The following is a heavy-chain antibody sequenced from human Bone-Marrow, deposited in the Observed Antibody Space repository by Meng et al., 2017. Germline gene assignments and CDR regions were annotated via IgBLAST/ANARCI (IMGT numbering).Heavy chain of an antibody. Sequence: LPGSGPGLVTPSPTLSLTCTVSGGSISSGGNYWRWIRQHSGKGLEWIGYIYYSGNTYYNPSLKSLVNISVDTSKNQFSLKVSSVTAADTAVYYCARGSTNWFDPWGQGILVTVSS. CDR1: GGSISSGGNY. V-gene: IGHV4-31*01. CDR2: IYYSGNT. CDR3: ARGSTNWFDP. J-gene: IGHJ5*02.